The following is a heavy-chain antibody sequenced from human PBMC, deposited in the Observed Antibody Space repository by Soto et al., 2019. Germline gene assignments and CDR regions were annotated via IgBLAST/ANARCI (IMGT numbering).Heavy chain of an antibody. V-gene: IGHV2-5*02. CDR1: GFSLSTSGVG. CDR3: AHRRSRQLGGGFDY. D-gene: IGHD6-6*01. Sequence: QITLKESGPTLVKPTQTLTLTCTFSGFSLSTSGVGVGWIRQPPGKALEWLALIYWDDDKRYSPSLKSRLTNTKDTAKNQMVLTMTNMDPVDTATYYCAHRRSRQLGGGFDYWGQGTLVTVSS. CDR2: IYWDDDK. J-gene: IGHJ4*02.